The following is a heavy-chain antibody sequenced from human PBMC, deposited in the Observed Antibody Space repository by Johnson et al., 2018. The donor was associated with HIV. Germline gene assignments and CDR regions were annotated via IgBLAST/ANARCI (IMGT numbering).Heavy chain of an antibody. CDR2: IKSEGGGGTT. V-gene: IGHV3-15*01. CDR3: AKVLTTVVTRDAFDI. Sequence: VQLVESGGGLVQPGGSLRLSCAASGLIFSRSWMHWVRQAPGKGLVWVGRIKSEGGGGTTDYAAPVKGRFTISRDDSKNTMYLQMGSLRAEDTAIYYCAKVLTTVVTRDAFDIWGQGTMVTVSS. CDR1: GLIFSRSW. D-gene: IGHD4-23*01. J-gene: IGHJ3*02.